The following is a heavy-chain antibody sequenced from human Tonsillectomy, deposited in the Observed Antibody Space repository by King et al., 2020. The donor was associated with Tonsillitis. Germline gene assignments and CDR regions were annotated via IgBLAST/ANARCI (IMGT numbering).Heavy chain of an antibody. J-gene: IGHJ4*02. D-gene: IGHD4-23*01. CDR2: IWLRNSEA. CDR3: ASTMGGNFHWDF. CDR1: GYSFSNHW. Sequence: QLVQSGAEVKMPGDSLKISCTGSGYSFSNHWIGWVRQMPGKALEWVAIIWLRNSEAKYSPSVQGRVTISADKSINTAYLQWGSLRASDTAMYYCASTMGGNFHWDFWGQGALVTVSS. V-gene: IGHV5-51*01.